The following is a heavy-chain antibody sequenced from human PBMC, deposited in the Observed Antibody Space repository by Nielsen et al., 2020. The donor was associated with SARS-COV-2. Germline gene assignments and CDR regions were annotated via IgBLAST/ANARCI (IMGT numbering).Heavy chain of an antibody. CDR3: ARERCSGGSCVQEYYYYYGMDV. CDR2: IIPIFGTA. J-gene: IGHJ6*02. D-gene: IGHD2-15*01. Sequence: WVRQAPGQGLEWMGGIIPIFGTANYAQKFQGRVTITADESTSTAYMELSSLRSEDTAVYYCARERCSGGSCVQEYYYYYGMDVWGQGTTVTV. V-gene: IGHV1-69*01.